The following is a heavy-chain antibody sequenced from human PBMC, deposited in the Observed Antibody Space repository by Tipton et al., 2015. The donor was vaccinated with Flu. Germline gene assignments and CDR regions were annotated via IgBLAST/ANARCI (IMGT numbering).Heavy chain of an antibody. CDR3: ARVITGKGAGGSYYPALYYFDY. D-gene: IGHD1-26*01. J-gene: IGHJ4*02. CDR1: GFTFSDYY. Sequence: SLRLSCAASGFTFSDYYMSWIRQAPGKGLEWVSYISSSSSYTNYADSVKGRFTISRDNAKNSLYLQMNSLRAEDTAVYYCARVITGKGAGGSYYPALYYFDYWGQGTLVTVSS. V-gene: IGHV3-11*06. CDR2: ISSSSSYT.